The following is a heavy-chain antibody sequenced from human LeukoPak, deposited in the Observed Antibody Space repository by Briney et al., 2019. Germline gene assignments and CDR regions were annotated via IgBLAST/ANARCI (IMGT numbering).Heavy chain of an antibody. CDR1: GFTFSNYW. V-gene: IGHV3-21*01. J-gene: IGHJ4*02. Sequence: GGSLRLSCAASGFTFSNYWMHWVRQAPGKGLEWVSSISSSSSYIYYADSVKGRFTISRDNAKNSLYLQMNSLRAEDTAVYYCARDTTSDYANTRFDYWGQGTLVTVSS. D-gene: IGHD4-17*01. CDR3: ARDTTSDYANTRFDY. CDR2: ISSSSSYI.